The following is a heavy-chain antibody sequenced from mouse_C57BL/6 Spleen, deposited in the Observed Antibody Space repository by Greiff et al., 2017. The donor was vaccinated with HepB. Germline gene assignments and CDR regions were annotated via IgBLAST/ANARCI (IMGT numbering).Heavy chain of an antibody. CDR3: ARGGLLLRGFDYFDY. V-gene: IGHV1-85*01. Sequence: VKLMESGPELVKPGASVKLSCKASGYNFTSYDINWVKQRPGKGLEWIGWIYPRDGSTKYNEKFKGKATLTVDTSSSTAYMELHSLTSEDSAVYFCARGGLLLRGFDYFDYWGQGTTLTVSS. CDR1: GYNFTSYD. D-gene: IGHD1-1*01. CDR2: IYPRDGST. J-gene: IGHJ2*01.